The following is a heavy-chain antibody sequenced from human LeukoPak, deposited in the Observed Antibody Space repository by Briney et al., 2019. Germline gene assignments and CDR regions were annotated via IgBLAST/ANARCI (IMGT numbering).Heavy chain of an antibody. CDR3: AVYYYDSTAFNY. Sequence: GGSLRLSCAASGFTFSRFWMSWVRQAPGKGLEWVANIKEDGSEKYYVDSVKGRFTISRDNAINSLYLQMNSLRAEDTAMYYCAVYYYDSTAFNYWGQGTLVTVYS. CDR1: GFTFSRFW. J-gene: IGHJ4*02. V-gene: IGHV3-7*01. D-gene: IGHD3-22*01. CDR2: IKEDGSEK.